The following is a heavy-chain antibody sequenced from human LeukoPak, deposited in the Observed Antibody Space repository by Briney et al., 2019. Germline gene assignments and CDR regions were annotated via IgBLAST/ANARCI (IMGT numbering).Heavy chain of an antibody. Sequence: KPSETLSLTCAVYGGSFSGYYWSWIRQPPGKGLEWIGEINHSGSTNYNPSLKSRVTISVDTSKNQFSLKLSSVTAADTAVYYCARGMVRGVIIYYYYYGMDVWGKGTTVTVSS. D-gene: IGHD3-10*01. CDR1: GGSFSGYY. CDR2: INHSGST. V-gene: IGHV4-34*01. J-gene: IGHJ6*04. CDR3: ARGMVRGVIIYYYYYGMDV.